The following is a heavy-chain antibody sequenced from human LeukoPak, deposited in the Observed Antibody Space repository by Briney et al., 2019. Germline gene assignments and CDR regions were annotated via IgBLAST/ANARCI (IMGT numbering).Heavy chain of an antibody. V-gene: IGHV3-7*01. Sequence: GGSLRLSCAASGFSFSTYWMAWVRQAPGKGLEWVANIKQDGSEKYYVDSVKGRFSISRDNANNSLYLQMKSLRAEDSAVYYCARWNYYDSSGFFDYWGQGTLVTVSS. D-gene: IGHD3-22*01. CDR3: ARWNYYDSSGFFDY. CDR1: GFSFSTYW. J-gene: IGHJ4*02. CDR2: IKQDGSEK.